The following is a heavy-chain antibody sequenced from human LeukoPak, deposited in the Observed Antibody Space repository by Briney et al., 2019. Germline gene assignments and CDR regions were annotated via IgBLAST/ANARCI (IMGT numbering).Heavy chain of an antibody. CDR3: ARDPAYCGGDCYYNAEYFQH. Sequence: GASAKVSCKTSGYTFTSYGISCVRQDPGQGLEWMGWISAYNGNTNYAQKLQGRVTMTTDTSTSTAYMELRSLRSDDTAVYYCARDPAYCGGDCYYNAEYFQHWGQGTLVTVSS. V-gene: IGHV1-18*01. J-gene: IGHJ1*01. CDR1: GYTFTSYG. CDR2: ISAYNGNT. D-gene: IGHD2-21*02.